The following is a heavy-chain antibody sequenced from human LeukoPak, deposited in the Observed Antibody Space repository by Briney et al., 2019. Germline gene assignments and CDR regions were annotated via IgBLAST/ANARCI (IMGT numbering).Heavy chain of an antibody. V-gene: IGHV4-34*01. D-gene: IGHD3-10*01. CDR3: ARGRLWFGVYGMDV. Sequence: SSETLSLTCAVYGGPFSGYYWSWIRQPPGKGLEWIGEINHSGSTNYNPSLKSRVTISADMSKNQFSLKLSSVTAADTAVYYCARGRLWFGVYGMDVWGQGTTVTVSS. CDR2: INHSGST. CDR1: GGPFSGYY. J-gene: IGHJ6*02.